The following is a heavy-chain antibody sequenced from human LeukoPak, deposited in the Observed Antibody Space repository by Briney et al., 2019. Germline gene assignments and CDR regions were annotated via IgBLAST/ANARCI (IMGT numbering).Heavy chain of an antibody. Sequence: GESLKISCKGSGYSFTSYWIGWVRQMPGKGLEWTGIIYPGNSDTRYSPSFQGQVTISADKSISTAYLQWSSLEASDTAMYYCATTYYYDSSGYREAFDIWGQGTMVTVSS. V-gene: IGHV5-51*01. D-gene: IGHD3-22*01. J-gene: IGHJ3*02. CDR3: ATTYYYDSSGYREAFDI. CDR2: IYPGNSDT. CDR1: GYSFTSYW.